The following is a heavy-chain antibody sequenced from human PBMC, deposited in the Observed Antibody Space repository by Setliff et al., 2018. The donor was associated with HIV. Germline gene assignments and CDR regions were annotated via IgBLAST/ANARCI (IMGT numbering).Heavy chain of an antibody. CDR2: IYYTGTT. CDR3: ARSYSSSLKPSGWMDV. D-gene: IGHD6-13*01. J-gene: IGHJ6*04. V-gene: IGHV4-59*11. Sequence: SETLSLTCNVSGVSISSHHWSWIRQPPGKGLEWIGYIYYTGTTKYNPSLESRVTISIDMSKNQLSLQLSSVTAADTAVYFCARSYSSSLKPSGWMDVWGKGTTVTVSS. CDR1: GVSISSHH.